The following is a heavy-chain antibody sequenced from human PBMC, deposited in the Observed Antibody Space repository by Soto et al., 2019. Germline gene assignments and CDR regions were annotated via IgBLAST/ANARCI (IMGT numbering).Heavy chain of an antibody. CDR2: IYSSGST. V-gene: IGHV3-53*01. Sequence: GGSLRLSCAASGFTVSNNYMSWVRQAPGKGLEWVSIIYSSGSTYYADSVKGRFTIPRDSSTDTVYLQMNTLRAEDTALYYCARDDCGRPSCLAYWGQGTLVTVSS. CDR3: ARDDCGRPSCLAY. J-gene: IGHJ4*02. D-gene: IGHD2-2*01. CDR1: GFTVSNNY.